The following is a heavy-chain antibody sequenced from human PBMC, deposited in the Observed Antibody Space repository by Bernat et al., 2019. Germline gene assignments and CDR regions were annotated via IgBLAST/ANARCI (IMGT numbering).Heavy chain of an antibody. D-gene: IGHD3-22*01. CDR3: AKDSGPYDRSGYSLGY. CDR1: GFTFSSYG. J-gene: IGHJ4*02. CDR2: ISYDGSNK. V-gene: IGHV3-30*18. Sequence: QVQLVESGGGVVQPGRSLRLSCAASGFTFSSYGMHWVRQAPGKGLEWVAVISYDGSNKYYADSVKGRFTISRDNSKNTLYLQMISLRAEDTAVYYCAKDSGPYDRSGYSLGYWGQGTLVTVSS.